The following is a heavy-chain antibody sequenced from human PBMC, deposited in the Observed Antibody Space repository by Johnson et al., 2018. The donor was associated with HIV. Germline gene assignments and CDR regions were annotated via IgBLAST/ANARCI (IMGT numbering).Heavy chain of an antibody. D-gene: IGHD2-15*01. V-gene: IGHV3-66*01. Sequence: VQLVESGGGLVQPGGSLRLSCSASGFTVSSNYMSWVRQAPGKGLECVSVIYSRGSTHYADYVKGRFTISRDNSKNTLYLQMNSLRAEDTAVYYCARVPWSLDAFDIWGQGTMVTVSS. J-gene: IGHJ3*02. CDR3: ARVPWSLDAFDI. CDR1: GFTVSSNY. CDR2: IYSRGST.